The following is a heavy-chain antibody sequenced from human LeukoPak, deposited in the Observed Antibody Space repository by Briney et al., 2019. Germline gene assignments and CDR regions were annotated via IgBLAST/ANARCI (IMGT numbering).Heavy chain of an antibody. D-gene: IGHD3-22*01. Sequence: TGGSLRLSCAASGFTFSSYWMDWVRQVPGKGLVWVSGINRDGRMTRYAESVKGRFTISRDNAKNTLYLQMSSLRAEDTAVYYCARVGSTDSPHAFDIWGQGTTVTVSS. CDR1: GFTFSSYW. CDR2: INRDGRMT. V-gene: IGHV3-74*01. J-gene: IGHJ3*02. CDR3: ARVGSTDSPHAFDI.